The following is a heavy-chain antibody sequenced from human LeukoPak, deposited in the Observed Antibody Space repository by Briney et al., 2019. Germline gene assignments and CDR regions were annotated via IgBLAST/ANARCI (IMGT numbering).Heavy chain of an antibody. V-gene: IGHV1-18*01. CDR1: GYTFTSYG. Sequence: ASVKVSCKASGYTFTSYGISWVRQAPGQGLEWMGWISAYNGNTNYAQKLQGRVTMTTDTSTSTAYMELRSLRSDDTAVYYCARDYYDVLTGYHISFDPWGQGTLVTVSS. J-gene: IGHJ5*02. CDR3: ARDYYDVLTGYHISFDP. CDR2: ISAYNGNT. D-gene: IGHD3-9*01.